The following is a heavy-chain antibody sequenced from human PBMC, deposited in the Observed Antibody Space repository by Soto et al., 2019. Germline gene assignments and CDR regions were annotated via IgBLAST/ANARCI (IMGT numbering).Heavy chain of an antibody. Sequence: EVQLLESGGGLVQPGGSLRLSCAASGFTFSSHAMSWVRQAPGKGLEWVSAISGSGGSTYYADSVKGRFTISRDNSKNTLYLQMNSLRAEDTAVYYCAKKGREITFGGVIADWGQGTLVTVSS. CDR2: ISGSGGST. CDR1: GFTFSSHA. D-gene: IGHD3-16*02. CDR3: AKKGREITFGGVIAD. V-gene: IGHV3-23*01. J-gene: IGHJ4*02.